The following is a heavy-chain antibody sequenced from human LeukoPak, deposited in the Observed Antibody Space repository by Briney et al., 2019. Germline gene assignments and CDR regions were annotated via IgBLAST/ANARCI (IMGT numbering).Heavy chain of an antibody. J-gene: IGHJ5*02. CDR3: ARDRYSYGHSGSHWFDP. V-gene: IGHV1-69*13. D-gene: IGHD5-18*01. CDR1: GGTFSSYA. CDR2: IIPIFGTA. Sequence: SVKVSCKASGGTFSSYAISWVRQAPGQGLEWMGGIIPIFGTANYAQKFQGRVTITADESTSTAYMELSSLRSEDTAVYYCARDRYSYGHSGSHWFDPWGQGTLVTVSS.